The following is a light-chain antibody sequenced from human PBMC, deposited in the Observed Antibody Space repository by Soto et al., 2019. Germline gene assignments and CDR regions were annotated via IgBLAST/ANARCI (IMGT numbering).Light chain of an antibody. CDR2: NNN. V-gene: IGLV1-44*01. CDR3: AAWDDSLNGDVI. CDR1: SSNIGSYT. Sequence: QSVLTQPPSASGTPGQRVTISCSGSSSNIGSYTVNWYQQLPGTAPKLVMYNNNQRPSGVPDRFSGSKSGTSASLAISGLQSEDEADYYCAAWDDSLNGDVIFGGGTQLTVL. J-gene: IGLJ2*01.